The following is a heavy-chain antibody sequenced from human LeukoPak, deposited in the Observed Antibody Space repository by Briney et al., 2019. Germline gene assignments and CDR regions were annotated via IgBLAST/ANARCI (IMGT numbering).Heavy chain of an antibody. CDR3: ARLSCSSTSCYSFDY. CDR2: IYTSGST. CDR1: GDSISTYY. V-gene: IGHV4-4*07. D-gene: IGHD2-2*01. J-gene: IGHJ4*02. Sequence: SETLSLTCTVSGDSISTYYWSWLRQPAGRGLEWIGRIYTSGSTNYNPSLKSRVTMSVDTSKNQFSLKLSSVTAADTAVYCCARLSCSSTSCYSFDYWGQGTLVTVSS.